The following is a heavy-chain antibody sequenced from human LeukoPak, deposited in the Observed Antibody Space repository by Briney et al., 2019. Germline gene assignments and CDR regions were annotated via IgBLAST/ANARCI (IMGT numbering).Heavy chain of an antibody. Sequence: SETLSLTCTVSGGSISSYYWSWIRQPAGKGLEWIGRIYTSGSTNYNPSLKSRVTMSVDTSKNQFSLKLSSVTAADTAVFHCARVGSGWYSDFHFYYMDVWGKGTTVTVSS. J-gene: IGHJ6*03. CDR3: ARVGSGWYSDFHFYYMDV. CDR1: GGSISSYY. CDR2: IYTSGST. D-gene: IGHD6-19*01. V-gene: IGHV4-4*07.